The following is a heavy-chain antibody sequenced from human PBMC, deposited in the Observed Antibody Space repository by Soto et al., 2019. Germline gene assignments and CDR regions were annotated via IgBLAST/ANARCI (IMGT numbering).Heavy chain of an antibody. J-gene: IGHJ4*02. V-gene: IGHV3-15*07. D-gene: IGHD3-3*01. Sequence: EVQLVESGGGLVKPGGSLRLSCAASGFSISSAWMNWVRQAPGKGLEWVGRIKTKTQGETTDYPAPVKGRFTISRDDSKNTLYLQMNSLKVEDTAVYYCTKGSVEGYWGQGTLVTVSS. CDR3: TKGSVEGY. CDR2: IKTKTQGETT. CDR1: GFSISSAW.